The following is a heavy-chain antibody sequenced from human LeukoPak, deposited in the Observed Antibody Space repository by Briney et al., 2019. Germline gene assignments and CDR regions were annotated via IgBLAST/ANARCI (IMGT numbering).Heavy chain of an antibody. Sequence: ASVKVSCKASGGTLSSYAISWVRQAPGQGLEWMGGIIPIFGTANYAEKFQGRVTITADKSTSTAYMELRSLRSDDTAVYYCARDLYYDSSGYLAYWSQGTLVTVSS. CDR2: IIPIFGTA. CDR1: GGTLSSYA. V-gene: IGHV1-69*06. D-gene: IGHD3-22*01. J-gene: IGHJ4*02. CDR3: ARDLYYDSSGYLAY.